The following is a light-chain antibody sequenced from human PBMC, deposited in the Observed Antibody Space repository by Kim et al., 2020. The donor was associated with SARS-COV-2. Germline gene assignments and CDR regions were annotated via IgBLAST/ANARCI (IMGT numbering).Light chain of an antibody. J-gene: IGLJ3*02. Sequence: GQSITISCTGTSSDVGYYNHVSWYQQHPGKAPKLMIYDVNKRPSGLSTRFSGSKSGNTASLTISGLQAEDEADYYCTSYTTSISWVFGGGTQLTVL. CDR3: TSYTTSISWV. V-gene: IGLV2-14*04. CDR2: DVN. CDR1: SSDVGYYNH.